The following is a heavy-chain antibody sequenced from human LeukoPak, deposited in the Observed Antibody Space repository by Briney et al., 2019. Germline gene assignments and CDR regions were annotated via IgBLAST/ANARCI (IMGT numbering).Heavy chain of an antibody. J-gene: IGHJ4*02. D-gene: IGHD3-3*01. Sequence: GGSLRLSCAASGFTFSSYAMSWVRKAPGKGLEWVSAISGSGGSTYYADSVKGRFTISRDNSKNTLYLQMNSLRAEDTAVYYCARGPRYYDFWSGYYFDYWGQGTLVTVSS. CDR2: ISGSGGST. CDR3: ARGPRYYDFWSGYYFDY. V-gene: IGHV3-23*01. CDR1: GFTFSSYA.